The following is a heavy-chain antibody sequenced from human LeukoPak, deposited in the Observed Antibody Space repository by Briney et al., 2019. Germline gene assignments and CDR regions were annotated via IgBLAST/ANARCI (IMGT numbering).Heavy chain of an antibody. CDR2: ISGSGDST. J-gene: IGHJ4*02. V-gene: IGHV3-23*01. CDR3: AKSGLNRFDY. Sequence: GGSLRLSCAASGFIFNNYGMSWVRQAPGKGLEWVSGISGSGDSTYNADSVKGRFTISRDNSKNTLYLQMNSLRAEDTAVYYCAKSGLNRFDYWGQGTLVTVSS. D-gene: IGHD2-15*01. CDR1: GFIFNNYG.